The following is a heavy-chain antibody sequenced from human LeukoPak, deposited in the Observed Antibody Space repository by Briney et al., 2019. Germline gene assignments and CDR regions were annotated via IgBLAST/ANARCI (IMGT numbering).Heavy chain of an antibody. CDR2: ISAGGGTT. CDR3: ARVDIWDYYDSSGYYYDY. Sequence: GGSLRLSCAASGFTFSAYAMNWVRQAPGKGLEWVSYISAGGGTTYYADSVKGRFTISRDNAKNSLYLQMNSLKAEDTAVYYCARVDIWDYYDSSGYYYDYWGQGTLVTVSS. J-gene: IGHJ4*02. D-gene: IGHD3-22*01. V-gene: IGHV3-23*01. CDR1: GFTFSAYA.